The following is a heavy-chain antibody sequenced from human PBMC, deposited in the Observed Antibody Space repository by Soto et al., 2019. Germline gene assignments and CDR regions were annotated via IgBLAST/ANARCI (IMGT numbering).Heavy chain of an antibody. D-gene: IGHD6-25*01. CDR3: ARRGDSSASGTYCDY. CDR1: GGTFSSYA. J-gene: IGHJ4*02. V-gene: IGHV1-69*01. CDR2: IIPIFGTA. Sequence: QVQLVQSGAEVKKPGSSVKVSCKASGGTFSSYAISWVRRAPGQGLEWMGGIIPIFGTANYAQKFQGRVTISADESTSTAYMELSSLRSEDTTVYYCARRGDSSASGTYCDYWGQGTLVTVSS.